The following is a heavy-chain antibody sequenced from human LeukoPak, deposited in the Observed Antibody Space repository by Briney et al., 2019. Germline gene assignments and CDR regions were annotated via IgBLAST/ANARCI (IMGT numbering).Heavy chain of an antibody. V-gene: IGHV4-59*11. D-gene: IGHD3-22*01. CDR1: GGSISSHY. J-gene: IGHJ5*02. CDR2: IYYSGST. CDR3: ASYAPYYYDSSGYYH. Sequence: PSETLSLTCTVSGGSISSHYWSWIRQPPGKGLEWIGYIYYSGSTNYNPSLKSRVTISVDTSKNQFSLKLSSVTAADTAVYYCASYAPYYYDSSGYYHWGQGTLVTVSS.